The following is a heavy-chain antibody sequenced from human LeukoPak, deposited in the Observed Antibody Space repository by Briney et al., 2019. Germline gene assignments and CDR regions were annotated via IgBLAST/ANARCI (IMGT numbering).Heavy chain of an antibody. CDR1: GGSFSGYY. D-gene: IGHD3-3*01. J-gene: IGHJ4*02. CDR2: INHSGST. Sequence: SETLSLTCAVYGGSFSGYYWSWIRQPPGKGLEWIGEINHSGSTNYNPSLKSRVTISVDTSKNQFSLKLSSVTAADTAVYYCARHWVFGVVNYFDYWGQGTLVTVSS. CDR3: ARHWVFGVVNYFDY. V-gene: IGHV4-34*01.